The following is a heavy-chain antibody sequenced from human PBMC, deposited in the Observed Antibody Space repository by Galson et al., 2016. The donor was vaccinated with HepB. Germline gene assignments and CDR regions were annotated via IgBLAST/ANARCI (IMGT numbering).Heavy chain of an antibody. CDR3: AKPRRYNHDALHI. J-gene: IGHJ3*02. V-gene: IGHV3-23*01. CDR1: GFIFSSYG. CDR2: ISGSGTTT. D-gene: IGHD5-18*01. Sequence: SLRLSCAASGFIFSSYGMHWVRQAPGKGLQWVSFISGSGTTTFYTDSVKGRFTISRDNSKNMLYLQMDSLRAEDTSVYSCAKPRRYNHDALHIWGQGTMVTVSS.